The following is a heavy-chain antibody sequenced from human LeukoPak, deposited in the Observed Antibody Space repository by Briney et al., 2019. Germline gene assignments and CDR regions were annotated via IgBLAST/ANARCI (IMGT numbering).Heavy chain of an antibody. V-gene: IGHV3-53*03. D-gene: IGHD1-26*01. CDR3: ARGGSYLSAFDI. CDR1: GFSASNNY. CDR2: IYSGGST. Sequence: AGGSLRLSCAASGFSASNNYMSWVRQPPGKGLEWVSIIYSGGSTFYADSVKGRFTISRDNSKNTLYLQMNSLRAEDTAVYYCARGGSYLSAFDIWGQGTMVTVSS. J-gene: IGHJ3*02.